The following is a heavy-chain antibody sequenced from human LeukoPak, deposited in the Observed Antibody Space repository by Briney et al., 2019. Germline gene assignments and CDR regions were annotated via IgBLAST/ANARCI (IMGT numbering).Heavy chain of an antibody. CDR2: IDPSDSYT. V-gene: IGHV5-10-1*01. CDR3: ARPSYYDSSGYYPYYFDY. D-gene: IGHD3-22*01. Sequence: GESLKISCKGSGYSFTSYWISWVRQMPGKGLEWMGRIDPSDSYTNYSPSFQGHVTISADKSISTAYLQWSSLKASDTAMYYCARPSYYDSSGYYPYYFDYWGQGTLVTVSS. J-gene: IGHJ4*02. CDR1: GYSFTSYW.